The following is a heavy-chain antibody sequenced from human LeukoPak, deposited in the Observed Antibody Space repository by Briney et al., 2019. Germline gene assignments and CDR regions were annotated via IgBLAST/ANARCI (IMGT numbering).Heavy chain of an antibody. CDR3: ASTTVTAYYYYCGMDV. V-gene: IGHV4-59*08. CDR2: IYYSGST. D-gene: IGHD4-17*01. J-gene: IGHJ6*02. CDR1: GGSISSYY. Sequence: SETLSLTCTVSGGSISSYYWSWIRQPPGKGLEWIGYIYYSGSTNYNPSLKSRVTISVDTSKNQFSLKLSSVTAADTAVYYCASTTVTAYYYYCGMDVWGQGTTVTVSS.